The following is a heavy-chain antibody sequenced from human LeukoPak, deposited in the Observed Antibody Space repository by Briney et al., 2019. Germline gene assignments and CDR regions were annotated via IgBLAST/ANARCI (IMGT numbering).Heavy chain of an antibody. D-gene: IGHD6-13*01. CDR2: IYYSGTT. CDR3: ARGVYIAAAQYGY. V-gene: IGHV4-59*01. J-gene: IGHJ4*02. Sequence: SETLSLTCTVSGGSISSYCWSWIRQPPGKGLEWIGYIYYSGTTNYNPSLKSRVTISVDTSKNQFSLKLSSVTAADTAVYYCARGVYIAAAQYGYWGQGTLVSVSS. CDR1: GGSISSYC.